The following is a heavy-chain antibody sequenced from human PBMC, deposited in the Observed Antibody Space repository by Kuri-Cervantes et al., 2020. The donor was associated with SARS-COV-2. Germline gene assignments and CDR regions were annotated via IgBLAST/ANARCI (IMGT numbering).Heavy chain of an antibody. D-gene: IGHD6-19*01. CDR1: GFTFSSYW. V-gene: IGHV3-30*02. Sequence: GESLKISCAASGFTFSSYWMSWVRQAPGKGLEWVAFIRYDGSNKYYADSVKGRFTISRDNSKNTLYLQMNSLRAEDTAVYYCAREEVLAVAGTGGFDYWGQGTLVTVSS. CDR2: IRYDGSNK. J-gene: IGHJ4*02. CDR3: AREEVLAVAGTGGFDY.